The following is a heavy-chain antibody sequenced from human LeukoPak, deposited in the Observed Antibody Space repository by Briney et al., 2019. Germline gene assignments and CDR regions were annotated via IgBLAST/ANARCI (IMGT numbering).Heavy chain of an antibody. Sequence: GGSLRLSCAASGCTFSSYWMSWVRQAPGKGLEWVANIKQDGSEKYYVDSVKGRFTISRDNAKNSLYLQMNSLRAEDTAVYYCATALRAGGYYYYYYMDVWGKGTTVTVSS. CDR2: IKQDGSEK. V-gene: IGHV3-7*01. CDR3: ATALRAGGYYYYYYMDV. D-gene: IGHD2-2*01. CDR1: GCTFSSYW. J-gene: IGHJ6*03.